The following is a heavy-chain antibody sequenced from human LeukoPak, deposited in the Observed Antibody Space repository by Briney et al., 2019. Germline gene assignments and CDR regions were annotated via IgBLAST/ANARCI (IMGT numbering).Heavy chain of an antibody. Sequence: APVIVSCKPPGYTLTTSGISWVRQAPGQGLEWMGGVTVYNNKTNYAHKLQRRLTMSTDTSASTAYMKLRSLRSDDTAIYYCARDHSGSYSSYYYYMDVWGRGPTVTVS. CDR1: GYTLTTSG. V-gene: IGHV1-18*01. J-gene: IGHJ6*03. CDR3: ARDHSGSYSSYYYYMDV. CDR2: VTVYNNKT. D-gene: IGHD1-26*01.